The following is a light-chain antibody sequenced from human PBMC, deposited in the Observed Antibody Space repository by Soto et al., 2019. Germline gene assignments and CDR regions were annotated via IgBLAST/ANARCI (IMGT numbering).Light chain of an antibody. CDR3: QQSYNTPLT. CDR1: QNIATY. V-gene: IGKV1-39*01. CDR2: SAS. J-gene: IGKJ4*01. Sequence: DIQMTQSPSSLSASVGDRVTITCRASQNIATYLNWYQQTPGKAPKLLIYSASTLQSGVPSRFSGSGSGTDFTLTISSLQHEDFETFYCQQSYNTPLTLGGGTKVDIK.